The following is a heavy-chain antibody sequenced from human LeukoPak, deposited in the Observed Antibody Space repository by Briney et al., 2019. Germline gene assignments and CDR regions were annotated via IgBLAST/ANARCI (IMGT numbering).Heavy chain of an antibody. CDR1: GFTVSSNY. D-gene: IGHD2-2*01. CDR2: ISSSGGDI. Sequence: GGSLRLSCAASGFTVSSNYMSWVRQAPGRGLEWVSSISSSGGDIYYADSVKGRFTISRDNAENSLYLQMNSLRAEDTAVYYCARAMRRAAMGAFDIWGQGTMVTVSS. J-gene: IGHJ3*02. CDR3: ARAMRRAAMGAFDI. V-gene: IGHV3-21*01.